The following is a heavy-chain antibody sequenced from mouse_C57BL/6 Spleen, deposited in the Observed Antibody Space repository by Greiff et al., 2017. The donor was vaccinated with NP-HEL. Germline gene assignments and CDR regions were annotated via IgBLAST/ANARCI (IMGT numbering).Heavy chain of an antibody. CDR1: GFSLTSYG. CDR2: IWSGGST. V-gene: IGHV2-2*01. D-gene: IGHD2-4*01. Sequence: QVQLKESGPGLVQPSQSLSITCTVSGFSLTSYGVHWVRQSPGKGLEWLGVIWSGGSTDYNAAFISRLSISKDNSKSQVFFKMNSLQADDTAIYYWSRGGWGYDYDVAWFAYWGQGTLVTVSA. CDR3: SRGGWGYDYDVAWFAY. J-gene: IGHJ3*01.